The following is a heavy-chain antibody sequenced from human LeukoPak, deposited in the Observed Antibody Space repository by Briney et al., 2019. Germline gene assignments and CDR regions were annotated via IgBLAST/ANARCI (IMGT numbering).Heavy chain of an antibody. D-gene: IGHD1-1*01. J-gene: IGHJ3*02. Sequence: SETLSLTCSVSDGSISSYYWSWIRQHPGKGLEWIGYIYYSGSTYYNPSLKSRVTISVDTSKNQFSLKLSSVTAADTAVYYCARVWYKGAFDIWGQGTMVTVSS. V-gene: IGHV4-59*06. CDR1: DGSISSYY. CDR2: IYYSGST. CDR3: ARVWYKGAFDI.